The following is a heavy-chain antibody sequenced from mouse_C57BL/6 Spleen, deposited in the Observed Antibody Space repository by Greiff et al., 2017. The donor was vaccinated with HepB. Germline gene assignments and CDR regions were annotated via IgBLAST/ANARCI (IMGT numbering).Heavy chain of an antibody. D-gene: IGHD1-1*01. CDR3: TSRGGSSYVGWYFDV. CDR2: IDPETGGT. J-gene: IGHJ1*03. CDR1: GYTFTDYE. Sequence: VQLVESGAELVRPGASVTLSCKASGYTFTDYEMHWVKQTPVHGLEWIGAIDPETGGTAYNQKFKGKAILTADKSSSTAYMELRSLTSEDSAVYYCTSRGGSSYVGWYFDVWGTGTTVTVSS. V-gene: IGHV1-15*01.